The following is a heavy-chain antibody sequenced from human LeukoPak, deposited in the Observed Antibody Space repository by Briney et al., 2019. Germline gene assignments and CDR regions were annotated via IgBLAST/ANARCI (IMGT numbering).Heavy chain of an antibody. Sequence: PSQTLSLTCTVSGGSISSGSYYWSWIRQPAGKGLEWIGRIYTSGSTNYNPSLKSRVTISVDTSKNQFSLKLSSVTAADTAVYYCARDRVLNWTFDYWGQGTLVTVSS. D-gene: IGHD1-1*01. CDR1: GGSISSGSYY. CDR2: IYTSGST. CDR3: ARDRVLNWTFDY. J-gene: IGHJ4*02. V-gene: IGHV4-61*02.